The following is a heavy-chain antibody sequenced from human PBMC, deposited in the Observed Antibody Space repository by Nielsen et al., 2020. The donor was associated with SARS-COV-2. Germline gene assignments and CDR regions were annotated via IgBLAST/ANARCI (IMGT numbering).Heavy chain of an antibody. CDR3: ARLLDGDTFDY. CDR2: IYYSGNT. Sequence: SETLSLTYTVSGGSISGYFWSWIRQPPGKGLESIGYIYYSGNTYYNPSLKSRLTMSVDTSKNQFSLKLTSVTAADTAMYYCARLLDGDTFDYWGQGTLVTVSS. V-gene: IGHV4-59*13. CDR1: GGSISGYF. J-gene: IGHJ4*02. D-gene: IGHD3-10*01.